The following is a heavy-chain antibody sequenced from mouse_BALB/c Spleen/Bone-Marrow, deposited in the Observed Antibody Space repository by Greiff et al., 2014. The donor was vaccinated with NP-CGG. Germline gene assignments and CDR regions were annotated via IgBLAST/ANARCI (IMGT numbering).Heavy chain of an antibody. D-gene: IGHD1-1*01. CDR2: ISSGSSTI. J-gene: IGHJ2*01. V-gene: IGHV5-17*02. CDR1: GFTFSSFG. CDR3: VRSGSSSGYFDY. Sequence: EVQLVESGGGLVQPGGSRKLSCAASGFTFSSFGMHWVRQAPEKGLEWVAYISSGSSTIYYGDTVMGRFTISRDNTKNTLFLKMTSLRYEDTATYYCVRSGSSSGYFDYWGQGTTLTVSS.